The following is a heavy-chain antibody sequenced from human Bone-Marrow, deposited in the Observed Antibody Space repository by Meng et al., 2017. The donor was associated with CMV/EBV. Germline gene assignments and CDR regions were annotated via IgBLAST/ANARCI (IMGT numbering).Heavy chain of an antibody. CDR3: ARDAGYCSSTSCLQPFDY. CDR2: ISSSSSYI. D-gene: IGHD2-2*01. Sequence: GGSLRLSCAASGFTFSSYSMNWVRQAPGKGLEWVSSISSSSSYIYYADSVKGRFTISRDNAKNSLYLQMDSLRAEDTAVYYCARDAGYCSSTSCLQPFDYWGQGTLVTVSS. CDR1: GFTFSSYS. V-gene: IGHV3-21*01. J-gene: IGHJ4*02.